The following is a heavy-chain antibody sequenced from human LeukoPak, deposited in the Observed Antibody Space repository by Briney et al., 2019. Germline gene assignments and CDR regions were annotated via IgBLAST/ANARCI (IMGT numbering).Heavy chain of an antibody. D-gene: IGHD4-17*01. V-gene: IGHV1-46*01. CDR2: INPNSAST. J-gene: IGHJ6*02. CDR3: ARDQEALAYGDRGRYYYYGMDV. Sequence: ASVKVSCKASGYTFTNYYMHWVRQAPGQGLEWMGIINPNSASTSYTQKFQGRVTMTRDTSMSTVYMELSGLRSEDTAVYYCARDQEALAYGDRGRYYYYGMDVWGQGTTVTVSS. CDR1: GYTFTNYY.